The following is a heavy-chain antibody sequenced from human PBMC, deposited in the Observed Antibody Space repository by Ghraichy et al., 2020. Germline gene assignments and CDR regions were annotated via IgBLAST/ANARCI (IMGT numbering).Heavy chain of an antibody. CDR2: IHPNGLET. CDR1: GFNFSDSW. D-gene: IGHD3-16*01. CDR3: ARDRAYKCLDY. J-gene: IGHJ4*01. V-gene: IGHV3-7*03. Sequence: SGASAGFNFSDSWMNWVRQVPGQGLEWVAGIHPNGLETYIPPALAGRFTISRENAKKSVYLHMDSLRAEDTAIYYCARDRAYKCLDYWGHGTLVTVSS.